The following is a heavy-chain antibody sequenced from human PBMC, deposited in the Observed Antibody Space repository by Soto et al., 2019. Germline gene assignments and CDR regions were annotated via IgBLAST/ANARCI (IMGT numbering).Heavy chain of an antibody. CDR1: GGSISSYY. Sequence: QSQTLSLTCTVSGGSISSYYWSWIRQPPGKGLEWIGYIYYSGSTNYNPSLKSRVTISVDTSKNQFSLKLSSVTAADTAVYYCARGPYYDILTGYYGGWFDPWGQGTLVTVSS. D-gene: IGHD3-9*01. V-gene: IGHV4-59*01. J-gene: IGHJ5*02. CDR3: ARGPYYDILTGYYGGWFDP. CDR2: IYYSGST.